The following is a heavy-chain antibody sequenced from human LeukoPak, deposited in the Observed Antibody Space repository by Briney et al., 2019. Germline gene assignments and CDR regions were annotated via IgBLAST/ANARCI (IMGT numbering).Heavy chain of an antibody. J-gene: IGHJ6*03. CDR2: ISSSSSTI. CDR3: ARKYYYDSSGAYYMDV. D-gene: IGHD3-22*01. CDR1: VFNFSTYW. Sequence: GGSLRLSCTASVFNFSTYWMTWVRQVPGKGLEWVSYISSSSSTIYYADSVKGRFTISRDNAKNSLYLQMNRLRAEDTAVYYCARKYYYDSSGAYYMDVWGKGTTVTVSS. V-gene: IGHV3-48*01.